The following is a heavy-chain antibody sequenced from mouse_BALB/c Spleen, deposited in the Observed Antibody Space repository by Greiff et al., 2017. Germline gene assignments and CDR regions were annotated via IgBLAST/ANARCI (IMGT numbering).Heavy chain of an antibody. CDR1: GFTFSSYA. CDR3: ARDDGYGFAY. J-gene: IGHJ3*01. CDR2: ISSGGSYT. D-gene: IGHD2-3*01. Sequence: EVKLVESGGGLVKPGGSLKLSCAASGFTFSSYAMSWVRQSPEKRLEWVAEISSGGSYTYYPDTVTGRFTISGDNAKNTLYLEMSSLRSEDTAMYYCARDDGYGFAYWGQGTLVTVSA. V-gene: IGHV5-9-4*01.